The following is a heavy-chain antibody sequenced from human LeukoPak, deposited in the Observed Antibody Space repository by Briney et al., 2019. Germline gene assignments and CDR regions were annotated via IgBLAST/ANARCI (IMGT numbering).Heavy chain of an antibody. V-gene: IGHV3-23*01. Sequence: GGSLRLSCAASGFTFNNYVMNWVRQAPGKGLEWVSAISGSSYNTYYADSVKGRFTISRDNSKNTLYLQMNSLRAEDTAVYYCARGTIAVAGTFDYWGQGTLVTVSS. J-gene: IGHJ4*02. D-gene: IGHD6-19*01. CDR3: ARGTIAVAGTFDY. CDR2: ISGSSYNT. CDR1: GFTFNNYV.